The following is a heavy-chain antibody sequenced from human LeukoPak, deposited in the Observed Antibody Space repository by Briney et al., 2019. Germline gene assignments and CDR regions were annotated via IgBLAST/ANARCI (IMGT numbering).Heavy chain of an antibody. CDR1: GYTFTGYY. CDR2: INPNSGGP. V-gene: IGHV1-2*02. D-gene: IGHD3-10*01. CDR3: ARDHGSESYFAY. Sequence: ASVKVSCKASGYTFTGYYIHWVRQAPGQGLEWMGWINPNSGGPNYAQKFQGRVPKSRDTSINTANMELSRLRSDETAVYYCARDHGSESYFAYWGQGSLVTVSS. J-gene: IGHJ4*02.